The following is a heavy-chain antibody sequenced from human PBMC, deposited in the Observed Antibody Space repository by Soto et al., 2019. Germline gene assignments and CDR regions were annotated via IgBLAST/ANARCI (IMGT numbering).Heavy chain of an antibody. CDR1: GFTFSSYT. CDR3: ARDYGSFTYYFYGMDV. V-gene: IGHV3-30-3*01. D-gene: IGHD3-10*01. Sequence: QVHLVESGGGVVQPGRSLRLSCAASGFTFSSYTMHWVRQAPGKGLECVAIISYDGNKKYYADSVNGRFTISRDNSKNTLFLQMNSLRTEDTAVYYCARDYGSFTYYFYGMDVWGQGTTVTVSS. CDR2: ISYDGNKK. J-gene: IGHJ6*02.